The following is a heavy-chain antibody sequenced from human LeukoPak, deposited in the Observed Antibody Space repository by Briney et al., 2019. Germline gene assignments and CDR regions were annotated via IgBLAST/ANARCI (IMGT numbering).Heavy chain of an antibody. J-gene: IGHJ5*02. CDR1: GFTFSSYA. CDR2: ISYDGSNK. V-gene: IGHV3-30-3*01. D-gene: IGHD2-15*01. Sequence: QPGGSLRLSCAASGFTFSSYAMHWVRQAPGKGLEWVAVISYDGSNKYYADSVKGRFTISRDNSKNTLYLQMNSLRAEDTAVYYCARDRPYCSGGSCHDAAGWFDPWGQGTLVTVSS. CDR3: ARDRPYCSGGSCHDAAGWFDP.